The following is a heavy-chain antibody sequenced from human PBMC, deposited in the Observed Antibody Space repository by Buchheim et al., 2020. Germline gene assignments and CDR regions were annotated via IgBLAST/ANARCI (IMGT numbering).Heavy chain of an antibody. CDR2: IYYSWSI. CDR3: ASPGVMWELL. V-gene: IGHV4-39*01. CDR1: GGSISSSSYY. J-gene: IGHJ4*02. Sequence: QLQLQESGPGLVKPSETLSLTCTVSGGSISSSSYYWGWIRQPPGKGLEWIGSIYYSWSIYYNPSLKSRVTISSYTSKNQFSLKLSSVTAADTAVYYCASPGVMWELLWGQGTL. D-gene: IGHD2-15*01.